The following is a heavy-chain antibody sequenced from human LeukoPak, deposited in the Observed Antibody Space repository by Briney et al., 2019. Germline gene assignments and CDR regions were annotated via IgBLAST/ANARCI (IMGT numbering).Heavy chain of an antibody. CDR3: ARDPYSGSYGDYYYYYMDV. CDR2: ITSISRYI. CDR1: GFTFSRYS. D-gene: IGHD1-26*01. J-gene: IGHJ6*03. Sequence: AGGSLRLSCAASGFTFSRYSMNWVRQAPGKGLEWVSSITSISRYIYYADSVRGRFTISRDNAKSSLYLQMNSLRAEDTAVYYCARDPYSGSYGDYYYYYMDVWGKGTTVTISS. V-gene: IGHV3-21*01.